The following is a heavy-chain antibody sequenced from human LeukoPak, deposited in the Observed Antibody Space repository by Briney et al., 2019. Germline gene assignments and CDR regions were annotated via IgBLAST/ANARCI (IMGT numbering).Heavy chain of an antibody. J-gene: IGHJ6*02. Sequence: ASVKVSCKASGYSFTSNYIHWVRQAPGQGLEWMGMIYPRDGSTSYAQKFQGRVTITADESTSTAYMELSSLRSEDTAVYYCARGGYYDSSAQRRYGMDVWGQGTTVTVSS. CDR2: IYPRDGST. V-gene: IGHV1-46*01. CDR3: ARGGYYDSSAQRRYGMDV. D-gene: IGHD3-22*01. CDR1: GYSFTSNY.